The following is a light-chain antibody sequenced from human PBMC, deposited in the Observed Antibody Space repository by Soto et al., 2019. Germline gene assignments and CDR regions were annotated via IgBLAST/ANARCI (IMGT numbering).Light chain of an antibody. CDR2: KAS. CDR3: QQYNSYSRA. J-gene: IGKJ1*01. CDR1: QSISNW. Sequence: DIQMTQSPSTLSAPVGDRITITCRASQSISNWLAWYQQKPGKAPKLLIYKASSLKSGVPSRFSGSASGTEFTLTISSLQSDDFATYYCQQYNSYSRAFGQGTKVDIK. V-gene: IGKV1-5*03.